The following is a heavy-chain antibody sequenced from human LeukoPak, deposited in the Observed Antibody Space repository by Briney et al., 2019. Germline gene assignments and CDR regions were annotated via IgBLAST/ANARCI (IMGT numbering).Heavy chain of an antibody. V-gene: IGHV4-39*01. J-gene: IGHJ3*02. Sequence: SETLSLTCTVSGGSISSSSYYWGWIRQPPGKGLEWIGSIYYSGSTYYNPSLKSRVTISVDTSKNQFSLKLSSVTAADTSVYYCASLRRLYYYDSSGYYPYAFDIWGQGTMVTVSS. CDR1: GGSISSSSYY. D-gene: IGHD3-22*01. CDR3: ASLRRLYYYDSSGYYPYAFDI. CDR2: IYYSGST.